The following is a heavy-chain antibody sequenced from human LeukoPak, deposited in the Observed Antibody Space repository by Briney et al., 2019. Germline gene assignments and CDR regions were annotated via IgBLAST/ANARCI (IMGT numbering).Heavy chain of an antibody. CDR2: IKHNGDEL. CDR1: GFTFSSYW. CDR3: ARELRTFDS. Sequence: GGSLRLSCAASGFTFSSYWMTWVRQAPGKGLEWVADIKHNGDELNYVDSVEDRFTISRDNAKNSLYLHMTSLRAEDTAVYYCARELRTFDSWGQGTLVTVSS. V-gene: IGHV3-7*01. D-gene: IGHD3-16*01. J-gene: IGHJ4*02.